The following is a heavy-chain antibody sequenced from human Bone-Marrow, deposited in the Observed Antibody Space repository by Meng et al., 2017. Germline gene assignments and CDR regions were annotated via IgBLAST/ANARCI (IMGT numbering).Heavy chain of an antibody. CDR3: ANRGLWFGESSTKDAFDI. CDR2: ISGSGGST. D-gene: IGHD3-10*01. Sequence: GESLKISCAASGFTFSSYAMSWVRQAPGKGLEWVSAISGSGGSTYYADSVKGRFTICRDNSKNMLYLQMNSLRAEDTAVYYCANRGLWFGESSTKDAFDIWGQGTMVTVSS. V-gene: IGHV3-23*01. CDR1: GFTFSSYA. J-gene: IGHJ3*02.